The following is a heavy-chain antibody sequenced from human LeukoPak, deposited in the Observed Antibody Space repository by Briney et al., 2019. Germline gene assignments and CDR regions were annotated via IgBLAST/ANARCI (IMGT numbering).Heavy chain of an antibody. V-gene: IGHV3-33*01. D-gene: IGHD5-18*01. CDR2: IWYDGSNK. CDR3: ASTVDTAMVNDAFDI. J-gene: IGHJ3*02. Sequence: GGSLRLSCAASGFTFSSYGMHWVRQAPGKGLEWVAAIWYDGSNKYYADSVKGRFTISRDNSKNTLYLQMNSLRAEDTAVYYCASTVDTAMVNDAFDIWGQGTMVTVSS. CDR1: GFTFSSYG.